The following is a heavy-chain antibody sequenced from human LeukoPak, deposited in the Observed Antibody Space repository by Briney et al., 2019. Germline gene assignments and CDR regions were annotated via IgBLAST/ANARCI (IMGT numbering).Heavy chain of an antibody. D-gene: IGHD6-19*01. V-gene: IGHV4-34*01. CDR3: ARAAARYSSGWYVY. CDR2: INHSGGT. J-gene: IGHJ4*02. Sequence: PSETLSLTCAVYGGSFSGYYWSWIRQPPGKGLEWIGEINHSGGTNYNPSPKSRVTISVDTSKNQFSLKPSSVTAADTAVYYCARAAARYSSGWYVYWGQGTLVTVSS. CDR1: GGSFSGYY.